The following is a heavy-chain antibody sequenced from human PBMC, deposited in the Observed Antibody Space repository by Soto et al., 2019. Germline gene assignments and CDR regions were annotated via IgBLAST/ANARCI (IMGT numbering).Heavy chain of an antibody. V-gene: IGHV4-59*01. Sequence: QVQLQESGPGLVKPSETLSLTCTDSGGSISSYFWSWIRQPPGQGLEWIGYIYYTGSTNYNPSLTSRVTISVDTSKNQFSLQLSSVTAADTAVYYCAIFNWYFDLWGRGTLVTFSS. CDR2: IYYTGST. J-gene: IGHJ2*01. CDR1: GGSISSYF. CDR3: AIFNWYFDL.